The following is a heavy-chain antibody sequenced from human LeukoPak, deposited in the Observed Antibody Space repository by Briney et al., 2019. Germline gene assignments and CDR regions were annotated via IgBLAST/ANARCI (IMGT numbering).Heavy chain of an antibody. V-gene: IGHV3-20*04. CDR1: GFTFDDYG. J-gene: IGHJ4*02. CDR2: INWNGGST. CDR3: AKRSDYLDY. Sequence: GGSLRLSCAASGFTFDDYGMSWVRQAPGKGLEWVSGINWNGGSTGYADSVKGRFTISRDNSKNTLYLQMNSLRAEDTAVYYCAKRSDYLDYWGQGTLVTVSS.